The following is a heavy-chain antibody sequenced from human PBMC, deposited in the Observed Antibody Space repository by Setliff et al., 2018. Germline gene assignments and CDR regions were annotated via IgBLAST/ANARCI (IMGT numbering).Heavy chain of an antibody. V-gene: IGHV3-30*02. CDR3: AKFSRYTDSQGEFDF. CDR1: GFNFSSFG. J-gene: IGHJ4*02. Sequence: GESLRLSCAASGFNFSSFGMHWVRQTPGKGLEWIGHIRFDGRKQNYADSVTGRFTISRDNSKSTVYLLLNGLTVDDTAMYYCAKFSRYTDSQGEFDFWGQGALVTVSS. CDR2: IRFDGRKQ. D-gene: IGHD1-20*01.